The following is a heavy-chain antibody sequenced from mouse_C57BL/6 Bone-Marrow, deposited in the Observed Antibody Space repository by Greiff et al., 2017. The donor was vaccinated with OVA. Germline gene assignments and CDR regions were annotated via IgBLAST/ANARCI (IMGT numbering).Heavy chain of an antibody. V-gene: IGHV5-6*01. CDR2: ISSGGSYT. D-gene: IGHD1-1*01. CDR3: AGSLYYGSSDYAMDD. CDR1: GFTFSSYG. J-gene: IGHJ4*01. Sequence: EVKLVESGADLVKPGGSLKLSCAASGFTFSSYGMSWVRQTPDKRLEWVATISSGGSYTYYTDSVKGRFTITSDNAKNTLYLQMSSLKSEDTAMYDCAGSLYYGSSDYAMDDWGQGTSVTVSS.